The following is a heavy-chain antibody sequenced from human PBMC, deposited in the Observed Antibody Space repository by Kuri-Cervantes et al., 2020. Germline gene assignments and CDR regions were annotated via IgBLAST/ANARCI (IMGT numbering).Heavy chain of an antibody. CDR3: ARDQKFAYYYDSSGYYGGWFDP. V-gene: IGHV3-23*01. CDR2: ISWDGGST. Sequence: GESLKISCAASGFTFSSYAMSWVRQAPGKGLEWVSLISWDGGSTYYADSVKGRFTISRDNSKNTLYLQMNSLRAEDTAVYYCARDQKFAYYYDSSGYYGGWFDPWGQGTLVTVSS. CDR1: GFTFSSYA. D-gene: IGHD3-22*01. J-gene: IGHJ5*02.